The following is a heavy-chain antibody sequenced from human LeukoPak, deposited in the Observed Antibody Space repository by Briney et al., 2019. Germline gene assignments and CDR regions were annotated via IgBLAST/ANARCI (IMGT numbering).Heavy chain of an antibody. D-gene: IGHD4-23*01. Sequence: SVKVSCKASGFTFRTSTVQWVRQARGQRLEWIGWVSVGSGLTKYAHSLQERLSITRDMSTGTAYMELGSLTSDDTAVYYCAAELNGVNSDCCNFEIWGQGTMVTVSS. CDR3: AAELNGVNSDCCNFEI. CDR2: VSVGSGLT. J-gene: IGHJ3*02. CDR1: GFTFRTST. V-gene: IGHV1-58*01.